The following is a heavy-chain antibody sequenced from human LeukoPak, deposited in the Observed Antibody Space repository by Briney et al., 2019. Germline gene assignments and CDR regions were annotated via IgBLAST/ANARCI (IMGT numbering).Heavy chain of an antibody. CDR1: GFTFSDYG. D-gene: IGHD2-2*01. J-gene: IGHJ5*02. CDR2: ISYDGRNE. V-gene: IGHV3-30*18. Sequence: PGGSLRLSCVASGFTFSDYGMLWVRQPPGKGLEWVAVISYDGRNEHYADSVEGRFTISRDNSKNTLYLQMNSLRPEDTAVYYCAKDNPIEKVPGLGPGSWGQGTLVTVSS. CDR3: AKDNPIEKVPGLGPGS.